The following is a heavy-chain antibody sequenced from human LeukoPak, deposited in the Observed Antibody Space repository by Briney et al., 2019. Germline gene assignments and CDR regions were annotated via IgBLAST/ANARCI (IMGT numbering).Heavy chain of an antibody. D-gene: IGHD3-16*01. J-gene: IGHJ4*02. CDR1: GFPFSTFW. V-gene: IGHV3-7*01. CDR2: INEDGSKK. CDR3: VQGGHFDF. Sequence: PGGSLRLSCAASGFPFSTFWMTWGRQTPGKGPEWVANINEDGSKKYYVGSVKGRFTISRDNGKNSLYLEMNSLRADDTALYFCVQGGHFDFWGQGAPVTVSS.